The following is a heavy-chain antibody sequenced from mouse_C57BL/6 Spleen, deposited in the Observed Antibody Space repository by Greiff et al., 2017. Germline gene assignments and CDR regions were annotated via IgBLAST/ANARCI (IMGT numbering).Heavy chain of an antibody. J-gene: IGHJ1*03. CDR3: APDYGSSPFYV. D-gene: IGHD1-1*01. Sequence: EVQLQQSGPELVKPGASVKISCKASGYSFTGYYMNWVKQSPEKSLEWIGEINPSTGGTTYNQKFKAKATLTVDKSSSTAYMQLKSLTSEDSAVYYCAPDYGSSPFYVWGTGTTVTVSS. V-gene: IGHV1-42*01. CDR1: GYSFTGYY. CDR2: INPSTGGT.